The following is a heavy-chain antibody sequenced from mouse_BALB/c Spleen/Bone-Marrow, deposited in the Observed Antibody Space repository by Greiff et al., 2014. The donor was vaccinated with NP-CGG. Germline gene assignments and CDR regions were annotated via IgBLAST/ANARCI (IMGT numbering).Heavy chain of an antibody. D-gene: IGHD2-3*01. CDR2: IWSDGST. J-gene: IGHJ3*01. CDR3: ARHDNDGYYLAY. Sequence: VQGVESGPDLVAPSQSLSITCTVSGFSLTSYGVHWVRQPPGKGLEWLVVIWSDGSTTYNSALKSRLSISKDNSKSQVFLKMNSLQTDDTAMYYCARHDNDGYYLAYWGQGTLVTVSA. CDR1: GFSLTSYG. V-gene: IGHV2-6-2*01.